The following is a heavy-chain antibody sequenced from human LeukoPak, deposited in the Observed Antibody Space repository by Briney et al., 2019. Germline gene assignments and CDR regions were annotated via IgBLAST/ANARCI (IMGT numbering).Heavy chain of an antibody. D-gene: IGHD3-10*01. Sequence: SQTLSLTCAVSGGSISSGSYSWSWIRQPPGKGLEWIGYIYPRGSTYYNPSLKSRVILSLDKSANQFSLNLSSVTAADTAVYHCARHYVFVVGGSSFDYWGQGTLVTVSS. CDR2: IYPRGST. CDR3: ARHYVFVVGGSSFDY. J-gene: IGHJ4*02. CDR1: GGSISSGSYS. V-gene: IGHV4-30-2*01.